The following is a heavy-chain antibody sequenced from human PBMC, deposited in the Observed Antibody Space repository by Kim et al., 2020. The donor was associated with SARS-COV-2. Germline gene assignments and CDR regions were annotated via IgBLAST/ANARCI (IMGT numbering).Heavy chain of an antibody. D-gene: IGHD1-1*01. CDR1: GFSLTTNGVG. V-gene: IGHV2-5*02. CDR2: IYWDDDK. Sequence: SGPTLVNPTQTLTLTCSFSGFSLTTNGVGVGWIRQAPGKALEWLALIYWDDDKTYRPSLKSRLTIKKDTSKNQVVLTMTNVDPVDTATYYCVHRHSTTFDYWGQGALVTVSA. CDR3: VHRHSTTFDY. J-gene: IGHJ4*02.